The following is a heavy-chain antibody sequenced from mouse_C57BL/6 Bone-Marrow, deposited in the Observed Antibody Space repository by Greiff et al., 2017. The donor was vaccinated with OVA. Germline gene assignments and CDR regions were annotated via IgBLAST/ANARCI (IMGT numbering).Heavy chain of an antibody. Sequence: QVQLQQSGAELVRPGASVTLSCKASGYTFTDYEMHWVKQTPVHGLEWIGAIDPETGGTAYNQKFKGKAILTADKSSSTAYMELRSLTSEDSAVYYCTGSYSNYGGFDYWGQGTTLTVSS. J-gene: IGHJ2*01. D-gene: IGHD2-5*01. CDR1: GYTFTDYE. CDR2: IDPETGGT. CDR3: TGSYSNYGGFDY. V-gene: IGHV1-15*01.